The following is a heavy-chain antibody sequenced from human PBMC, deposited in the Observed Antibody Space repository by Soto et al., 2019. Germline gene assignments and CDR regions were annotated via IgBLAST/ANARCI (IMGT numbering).Heavy chain of an antibody. CDR1: GGSISSYY. CDR3: ARELNIAARPDWFDP. V-gene: IGHV4-4*07. J-gene: IGHJ5*02. CDR2: VYASGST. D-gene: IGHD6-6*01. Sequence: SETLSLTCTVSGGSISSYYWSWIRQPAGKGLEWIGRVYASGSTNYNPSLKSRVTMSVDTSKNQFSLKLSSVTAADTAFYYCARELNIAARPDWFDPWGQGTKVTVYS.